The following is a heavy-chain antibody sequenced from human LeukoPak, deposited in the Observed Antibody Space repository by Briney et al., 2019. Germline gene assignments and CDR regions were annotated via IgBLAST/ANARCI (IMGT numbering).Heavy chain of an antibody. CDR1: GFTFSSYG. J-gene: IGHJ4*02. Sequence: GRSLRLSCAASGFTFSSYGMHWVPQAPGKGLEWVAVISYDGSNKYYADSVKGRFTISRDNSKNTLYLQMNSLRAEDTAVYYCAKTTGTQRAYYFDYWGQGTLVTVSS. CDR3: AKTTGTQRAYYFDY. V-gene: IGHV3-30*18. CDR2: ISYDGSNK. D-gene: IGHD1-1*01.